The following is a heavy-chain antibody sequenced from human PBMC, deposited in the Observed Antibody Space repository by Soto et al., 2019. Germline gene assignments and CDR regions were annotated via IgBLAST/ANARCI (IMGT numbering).Heavy chain of an antibody. J-gene: IGHJ4*02. V-gene: IGHV3-7*01. CDR3: ARIGCSGGSCYRPRPTDYFDY. D-gene: IGHD2-15*01. Sequence: GGSLRLSCAASGFTFSSYWMSWVRQAPGKGLEWVANIKQDGSEKYYVDSVKGRFTISRDNAKNSLYLQMNSLRAEDTAVYYCARIGCSGGSCYRPRPTDYFDYWGQGTLVTVSS. CDR1: GFTFSSYW. CDR2: IKQDGSEK.